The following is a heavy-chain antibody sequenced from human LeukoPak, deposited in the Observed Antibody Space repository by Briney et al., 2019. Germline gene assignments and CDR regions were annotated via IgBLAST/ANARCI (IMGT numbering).Heavy chain of an antibody. D-gene: IGHD2-2*01. CDR1: GYTLTELS. V-gene: IGHV1-24*01. CDR3: ATVDCSSTSCRRGLYYYYGMDV. Sequence: GASVKVSRKVSGYTLTELSMHWVRQAPGKGLEWMGGLDPRDGETIYAQKFQGSVTMTEDTSTDTAYMEQSSLRSEDTAVYYCATVDCSSTSCRRGLYYYYGMDVWGQGTTVTVSS. CDR2: LDPRDGET. J-gene: IGHJ6*02.